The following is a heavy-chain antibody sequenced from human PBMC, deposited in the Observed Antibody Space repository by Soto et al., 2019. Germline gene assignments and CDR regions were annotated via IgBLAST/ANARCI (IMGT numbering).Heavy chain of an antibody. J-gene: IGHJ4*02. V-gene: IGHV1-18*01. D-gene: IGHD3-3*01. Sequence: QIPLVQSGAEVKQPGASVKVSCKASGYTFTDYGITWVRQAPGQGLEWMGWISTYNGNTKYAQKVQDRVTMTTDTSTNTAYMELRSLRSDDTAVYYCARDPTNYDFWSGYYFHYWGQGALVTVSS. CDR1: GYTFTDYG. CDR3: ARDPTNYDFWSGYYFHY. CDR2: ISTYNGNT.